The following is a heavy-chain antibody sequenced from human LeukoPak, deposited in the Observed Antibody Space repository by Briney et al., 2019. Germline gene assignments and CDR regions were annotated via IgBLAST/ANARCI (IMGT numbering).Heavy chain of an antibody. CDR1: GGSIGSGPYY. J-gene: IGHJ4*02. CDR3: ARRDNSDSSGYFDH. Sequence: PSETPSLTCTVSGGSIGSGPYYWSWIRQTPGKGLEWIGTIYYTKNSYYNSSLKSRVTISIDTSKNQFSLKLNSVTAADTAIYYCARRDNSDSSGYFDHWGQGTLVTVSS. V-gene: IGHV4-39*01. CDR2: IYYTKNS. D-gene: IGHD3-22*01.